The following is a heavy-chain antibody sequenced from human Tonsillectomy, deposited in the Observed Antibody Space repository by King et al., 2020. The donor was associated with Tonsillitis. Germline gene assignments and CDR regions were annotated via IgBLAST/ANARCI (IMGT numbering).Heavy chain of an antibody. CDR3: VKVGTTYYDFWNGYYEDY. CDR1: GFTFNNYA. J-gene: IGHJ4*02. D-gene: IGHD3-3*01. V-gene: IGHV3-64D*06. CDR2: ISSNGGST. Sequence: VQLVESGGGLVQPGGSLRLSCSASGFTFNNYAMCWVRQAPGKGLQYVSAISSNGGSTYYADSVKGRFTISRDNSKNTLYLQMSSLRTEDTAVYYCVKVGTTYYDFWNGYYEDYWGQGTLVTVSS.